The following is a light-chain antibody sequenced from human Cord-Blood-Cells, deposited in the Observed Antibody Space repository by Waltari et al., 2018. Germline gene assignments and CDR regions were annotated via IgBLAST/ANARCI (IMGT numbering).Light chain of an antibody. CDR2: AAS. Sequence: IQMTQSPYSLSASVGARVTITCRASPGISNSLAWYQQKPGKAPKLLLYAASRLERGVPSRFSGSGSGTDYTLTISSRQPEDFATYYCQQYYSTPYTFGQGTKLEIK. CDR3: QQYYSTPYT. CDR1: PGISNS. V-gene: IGKV1-NL1*01. J-gene: IGKJ2*01.